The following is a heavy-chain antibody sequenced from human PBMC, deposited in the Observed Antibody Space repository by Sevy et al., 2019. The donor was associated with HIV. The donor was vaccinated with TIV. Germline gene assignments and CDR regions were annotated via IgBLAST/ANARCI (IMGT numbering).Heavy chain of an antibody. D-gene: IGHD3-9*01. CDR2: IYWDDDK. CDR1: GFSLSTSGVG. CDR3: AHSLYCDILTGYSIEGWFDP. Sequence: SGPTLVKPTQTLTLTCTFSGFSLSTSGVGVGWIRQPPGKALEWLALIYWDDDKRYSQSLKTRLTITKDTSKNQVFLTMTNMDPVDTATYYCAHSLYCDILTGYSIEGWFDPWGQGTLVTVSS. J-gene: IGHJ5*02. V-gene: IGHV2-5*02.